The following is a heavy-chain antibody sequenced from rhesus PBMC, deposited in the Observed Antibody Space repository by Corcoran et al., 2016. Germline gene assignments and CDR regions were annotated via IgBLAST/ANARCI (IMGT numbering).Heavy chain of an antibody. V-gene: IGHV4-106*01. CDR2: ICGSGGCT. Sequence: QVQLQESGPGLVKPSETLSLTCAVSGGSISDDYYWSWIRQPPGKGLEWFGYICGSGGCTNNTPSLKHRVTISIATSKNPFSLRLSSVPAADTAVYYCAREGIAAESDSLDVWGRGVLVTVSS. D-gene: IGHD6-19*01. CDR3: AREGIAAESDSLDV. CDR1: GGSISDDYY. J-gene: IGHJ5-2*02.